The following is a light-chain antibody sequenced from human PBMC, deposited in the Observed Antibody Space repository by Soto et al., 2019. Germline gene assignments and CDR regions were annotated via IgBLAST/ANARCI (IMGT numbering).Light chain of an antibody. V-gene: IGLV1-44*01. CDR1: SSNIGRNT. J-gene: IGLJ1*01. Sequence: QSVLTQPPSASGTPGQRVTISCSGSSSNIGRNTANWYQQLPGTAPQILIYNNNQRPSGGPDRFSGCKSATSASLAISGRQSEHEADDYCAAWDDSLHGDVFGTGTKVTVL. CDR2: NNN. CDR3: AAWDDSLHGDV.